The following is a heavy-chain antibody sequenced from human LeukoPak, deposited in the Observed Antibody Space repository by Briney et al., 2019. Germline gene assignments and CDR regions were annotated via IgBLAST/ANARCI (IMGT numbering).Heavy chain of an antibody. CDR1: GFTFSSYG. J-gene: IGHJ4*02. Sequence: GRSLRLSCAASGFTFSSYGMHWVRQAPGKGLEWVAVISYDGSNKYYADSVKGRFTISRDNSKNTLYLQMHSLRAEDTAVYYCARDLWGDRDSYFENWGQGTLVTVSS. D-gene: IGHD2-21*01. CDR3: ARDLWGDRDSYFEN. CDR2: ISYDGSNK. V-gene: IGHV3-33*05.